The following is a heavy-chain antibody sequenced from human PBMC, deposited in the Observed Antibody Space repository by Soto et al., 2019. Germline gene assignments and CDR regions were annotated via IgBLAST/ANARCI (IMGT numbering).Heavy chain of an antibody. CDR2: IWYDGSNK. CDR3: ARGSDCTNGVCYTEPLDY. Sequence: PGGSLRLSCAASGFTFSSYGMHWVRQAPGKGLEWVAVIWYDGSNKYYADSVKGRFTISRDNSKNTLYLQMNSLRAEDTAVYYCARGSDCTNGVCYTEPLDYWGQGTLVTVSS. J-gene: IGHJ4*02. D-gene: IGHD2-8*01. V-gene: IGHV3-33*01. CDR1: GFTFSSYG.